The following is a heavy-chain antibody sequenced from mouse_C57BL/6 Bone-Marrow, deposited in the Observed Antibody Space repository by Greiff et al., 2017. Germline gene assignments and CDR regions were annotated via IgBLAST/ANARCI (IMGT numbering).Heavy chain of an antibody. V-gene: IGHV1-81*01. CDR2: ISPRSGNT. D-gene: IGHD1-1*01. CDR1: GYTFTSSG. Sequence: SGAELARPGASVKLSCKASGYTFTSSGISWVKQRTGQGLEWIGEISPRSGNTYYNEKFKGKATLTADKSSSAADMELRSLTSEDSAVYFCARYNYGISRSDVWGTGTTVTVSA. CDR3: ARYNYGISRSDV. J-gene: IGHJ1*03.